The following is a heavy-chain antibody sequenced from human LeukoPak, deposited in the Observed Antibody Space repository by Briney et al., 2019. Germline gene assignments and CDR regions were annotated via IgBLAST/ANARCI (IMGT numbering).Heavy chain of an antibody. J-gene: IGHJ4*02. CDR1: GFSLYTYS. CDR3: ARVGSAAPVTSSGHTIDY. CDR2: ITSTSTYI. Sequence: GGSLRLSCAVSGFSLYTYSMNWVRQAPGKGLEWVSSITSTSTYIYYADSVKGRFTISRDNAKNSQYLQMNSLRVEDTAVYYCARVGSAAPVTSSGHTIDYWGQGTLVIVSS. D-gene: IGHD3-22*01. V-gene: IGHV3-21*01.